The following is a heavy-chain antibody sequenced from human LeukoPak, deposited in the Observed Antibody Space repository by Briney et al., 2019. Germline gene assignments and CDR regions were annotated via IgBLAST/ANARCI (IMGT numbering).Heavy chain of an antibody. CDR3: TRDISSPAFDY. V-gene: IGHV3-49*03. D-gene: IGHD6-13*01. J-gene: IGHJ4*02. CDR2: IRSKVYGGTT. CDR1: GFTFGDYA. Sequence: GRSLRLSCTASGFTFGDYAMSLFRQAPGKGLEWVGFIRSKVYGGTTEYAASVKGRFTISRDDSKSIAYLQMNSLKTEDTAVYYCTRDISSPAFDYWGQGTLVTVSS.